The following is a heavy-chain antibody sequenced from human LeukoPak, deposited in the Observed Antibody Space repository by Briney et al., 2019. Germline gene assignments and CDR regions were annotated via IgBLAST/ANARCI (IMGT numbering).Heavy chain of an antibody. CDR3: VRAYDILTGPEY. CDR2: IWYDGSHK. V-gene: IGHV3-33*01. Sequence: GGSLRLSCAASGFTFSRYGTHWVRQAPGERLEWVAVIWYDGSHKYYADSVKGRFTISRDNSKNMLYLQMNSLSAEDTAVYYCVRAYDILTGPEYWGQGTLVTVSS. D-gene: IGHD3-9*01. CDR1: GFTFSRYG. J-gene: IGHJ4*02.